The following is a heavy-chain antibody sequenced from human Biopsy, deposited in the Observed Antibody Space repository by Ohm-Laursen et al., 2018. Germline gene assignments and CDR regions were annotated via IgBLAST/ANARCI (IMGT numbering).Heavy chain of an antibody. V-gene: IGHV1-58*01. CDR3: AATSTLYYYYYAMDV. J-gene: IGHJ6*02. Sequence: SVKVSYKASGFTFSGSAVQWVRQARGQRLEWIGWIVVGSGHTNYAQKFQERVTITRDMSTSTAYMELTSLRSEDTAVYYCAATSTLYYYYYAMDVWDQGTTITVSS. CDR2: IVVGSGHT. CDR1: GFTFSGSA.